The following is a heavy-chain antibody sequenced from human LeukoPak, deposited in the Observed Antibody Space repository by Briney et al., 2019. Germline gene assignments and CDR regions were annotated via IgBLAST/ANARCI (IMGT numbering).Heavy chain of an antibody. J-gene: IGHJ4*02. CDR1: GFTFSDYY. Sequence: GGSLRLSCAASGFTFSDYYMSWIRQAPGKGLEWVSYISSSGSTIYYADSVKGRFTISRDNAKNSLYLQMNSLRAEDTAVYYCASRHYDILTGYYNVFNCWGQGTLVTVSS. V-gene: IGHV3-11*01. CDR3: ASRHYDILTGYYNVFNC. CDR2: ISSSGSTI. D-gene: IGHD3-9*01.